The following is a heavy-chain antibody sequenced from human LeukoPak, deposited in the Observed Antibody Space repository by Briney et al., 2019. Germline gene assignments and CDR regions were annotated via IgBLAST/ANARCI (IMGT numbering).Heavy chain of an antibody. J-gene: IGHJ4*02. D-gene: IGHD3-9*01. CDR3: ARQSVGYAYAYYDILTPFDY. Sequence: SETLSLTCTVSGGSISSYYWSWIRQPPGKGLEWIGYIYYSGSTNYNPSLKSRVTISVDTSKNQFSLKLSSVTAADTAMYYCARQSVGYAYAYYDILTPFDYWGQGTLVTVSS. CDR2: IYYSGST. V-gene: IGHV4-59*08. CDR1: GGSISSYY.